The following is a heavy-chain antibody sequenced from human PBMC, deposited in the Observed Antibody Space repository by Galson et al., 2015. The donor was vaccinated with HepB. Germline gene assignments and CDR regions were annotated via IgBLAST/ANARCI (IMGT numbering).Heavy chain of an antibody. D-gene: IGHD3-22*01. CDR2: IIPILHTP. J-gene: IGHJ3*02. V-gene: IGHV1-69*05. Sequence: SVKVSCKASGGTFTNYALSWVRQAPGQGLEWMGGIIPILHTPNYAQKFQGRVTISTDESTSTVYMELSSLRSEDTAFYYCAREGHYYDSRGYYGVFDIWGQGPMVTVSS. CDR3: AREGHYYDSRGYYGVFDI. CDR1: GGTFTNYA.